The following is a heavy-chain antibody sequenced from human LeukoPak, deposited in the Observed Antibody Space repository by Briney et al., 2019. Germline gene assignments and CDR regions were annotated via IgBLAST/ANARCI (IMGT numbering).Heavy chain of an antibody. CDR2: IRSKAYGGTT. J-gene: IGHJ6*02. Sequence: GGSLRLSCTASGFTFGDYAMSWVRQAPGKGLEWVGFIRSKAYGGTTEYAASVKGRFTISRDDSKSIAYLQMNSLKTEDAAIYYCTFGSYYCYAMDVWGQGTTVTVSS. CDR1: GFTFGDYA. D-gene: IGHD3-16*01. V-gene: IGHV3-49*04. CDR3: TFGSYYCYAMDV.